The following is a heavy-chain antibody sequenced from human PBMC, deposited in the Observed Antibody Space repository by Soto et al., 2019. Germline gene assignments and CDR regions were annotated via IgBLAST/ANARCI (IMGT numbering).Heavy chain of an antibody. J-gene: IGHJ4*02. V-gene: IGHV3-11*06. CDR3: ARDLEVGSYLYYFDF. CDR1: GFTSTNYY. D-gene: IGHD1-26*01. CDR2: ISANNVYT. Sequence: PGGSLRLSCAASGFTSTNYYISWIRQAPGKGLEWVSYISANNVYTNYADSVKGRFTISRDNGKNSVYLQMNGLRAEDTAVYYCARDLEVGSYLYYFDFWGQGALVTVSS.